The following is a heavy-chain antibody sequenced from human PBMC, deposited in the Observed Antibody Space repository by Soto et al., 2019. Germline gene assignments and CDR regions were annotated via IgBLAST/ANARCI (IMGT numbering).Heavy chain of an antibody. J-gene: IGHJ4*02. V-gene: IGHV3-15*07. D-gene: IGHD5-18*01. Sequence: EVQLVESGGGLVKPGGSLRLSCAASGFTFSNAWMNWVRQAPGKGLEWVGRIKSKTDGGTTDYAAPVKGRFTISRDDSKNTLYLQMNSLKTEDTAVYYCTTDLLYSSETGLSDYWGQGTLVTVSS. CDR2: IKSKTDGGTT. CDR1: GFTFSNAW. CDR3: TTDLLYSSETGLSDY.